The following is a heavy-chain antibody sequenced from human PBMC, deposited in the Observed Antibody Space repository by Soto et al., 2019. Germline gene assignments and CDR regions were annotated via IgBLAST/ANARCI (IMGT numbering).Heavy chain of an antibody. Sequence: QVQLVQSGAEEKKPGASVKVSCKASGYTFTSYAMNWVRQAPGQRLEWMGWINAGNGNTKYSQKLQGRVTITRDTSASTAYMELSSLRSGDTAVYYCARGGPPIDYWGQGTLVTVSS. CDR1: GYTFTSYA. V-gene: IGHV1-3*05. CDR2: INAGNGNT. D-gene: IGHD3-10*01. CDR3: ARGGPPIDY. J-gene: IGHJ4*02.